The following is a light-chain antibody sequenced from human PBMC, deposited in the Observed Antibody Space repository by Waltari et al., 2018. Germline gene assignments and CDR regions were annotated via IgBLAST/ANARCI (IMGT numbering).Light chain of an antibody. CDR2: DVT. CDR1: SSDIGDYNY. J-gene: IGLJ1*01. Sequence: QSALTQPASVSGSPGQSITISCTGSSSDIGDYNYVSWYQPYPGQAPKLILFDVTDRPSGVSPRFSGSKSGNTASLTISGLQTEDEADYYCNSYTSTSTLVFGTGTKVTVL. V-gene: IGLV2-14*03. CDR3: NSYTSTSTLV.